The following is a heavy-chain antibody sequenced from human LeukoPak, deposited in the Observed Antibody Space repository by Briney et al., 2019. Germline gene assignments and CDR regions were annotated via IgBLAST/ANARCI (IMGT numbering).Heavy chain of an antibody. V-gene: IGHV3-21*01. CDR3: ARETSRDRAFDI. Sequence: AGGSLRLSCAASGFTFSSYSMNWVRQAPGKGLEWVSSISSSSSYIYYADSVEGRFTISRDNAKNSLYLQMNSLRAEDTAVYYCARETSRDRAFDIWGQGTMVTVSS. J-gene: IGHJ3*02. CDR2: ISSSSSYI. D-gene: IGHD5-24*01. CDR1: GFTFSSYS.